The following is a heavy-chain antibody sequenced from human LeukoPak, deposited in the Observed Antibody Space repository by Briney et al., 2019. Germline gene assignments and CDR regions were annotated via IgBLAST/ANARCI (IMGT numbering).Heavy chain of an antibody. V-gene: IGHV3-30*18. J-gene: IGHJ4*02. Sequence: GRSLRLSCVASGFTFSSYGMHWVRQAPGKGLEWVAVISYDGSNKYYADSVKGRFTISRDNSKNTLYLQMNSLRAEDTAVYYCAKDSEVWFGAYYFDYWGQGTLVTVSS. D-gene: IGHD3-10*01. CDR3: AKDSEVWFGAYYFDY. CDR1: GFTFSSYG. CDR2: ISYDGSNK.